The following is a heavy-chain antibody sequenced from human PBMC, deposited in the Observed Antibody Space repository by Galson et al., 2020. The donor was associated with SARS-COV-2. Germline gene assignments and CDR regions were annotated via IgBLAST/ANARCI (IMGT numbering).Heavy chain of an antibody. CDR1: GLNFSYYE. D-gene: IGHD5-12*01. CDR3: TRVNAYSGFDAFDV. CDR2: ISSSGNTI. J-gene: IGHJ3*01. V-gene: IGHV3-48*03. Sequence: GESLKISCAASGLNFSYYEMNWVRQAPGKRLEWVSNISSSGNTIYYADSMKRRCTITTDIAKNSLYLQMNSLRAEDTAVYYCTRVNAYSGFDAFDVGGRGTMVTVSS.